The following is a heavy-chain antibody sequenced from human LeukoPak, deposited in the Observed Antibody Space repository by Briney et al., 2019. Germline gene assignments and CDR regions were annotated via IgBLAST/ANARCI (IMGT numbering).Heavy chain of an antibody. J-gene: IGHJ5*02. Sequence: ASVKVSCKASGGTFSSYAISWVRQAPGQGLEWMGGIIPIFGTANYAQKFQGRVTITADESTSTAYMELSSLRSEDTAVYYCASTLGYCSGGSCSHWFDPWGQGTLVTASS. CDR1: GGTFSSYA. V-gene: IGHV1-69*13. D-gene: IGHD2-15*01. CDR2: IIPIFGTA. CDR3: ASTLGYCSGGSCSHWFDP.